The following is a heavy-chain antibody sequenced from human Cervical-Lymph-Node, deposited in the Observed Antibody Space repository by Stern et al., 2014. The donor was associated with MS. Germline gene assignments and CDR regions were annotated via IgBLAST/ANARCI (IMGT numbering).Heavy chain of an antibody. CDR1: GYSFTSYW. V-gene: IGHV5-51*01. CDR3: ARRHCSSRRCGWFDP. J-gene: IGHJ5*02. CDR2: INPGYSDT. Sequence: VQLVQSGAEVKKPGESLKISCKGSGYSFTSYWIGWVRQMPGKGLEWMGIINPGYSDTRYSPSFQGQVTISADKSISTAYLQWSSLKASDTAMYYCARRHCSSRRCGWFDPWGQGTLVTVSS. D-gene: IGHD2-2*01.